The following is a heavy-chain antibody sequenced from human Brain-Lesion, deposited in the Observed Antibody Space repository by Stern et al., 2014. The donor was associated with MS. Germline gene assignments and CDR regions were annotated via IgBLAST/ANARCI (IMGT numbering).Heavy chain of an antibody. D-gene: IGHD3-3*01. CDR1: GYIFTGYY. V-gene: IGHV1-2*02. CDR3: ARDQRGITIFGVVTDYYYLGMDV. J-gene: IGHJ6*02. CDR2: INPKTGGT. Sequence: VQLVESGAEVKKHGASVKVSCKTAGYIFTGYYIHWVRQAPGQGLEWMAWINPKTGGTKYAQKFQGRVTMSRDTSISTAYVELSSLTSDDTAVYYCARDQRGITIFGVVTDYYYLGMDVWGQGTTVTVSS.